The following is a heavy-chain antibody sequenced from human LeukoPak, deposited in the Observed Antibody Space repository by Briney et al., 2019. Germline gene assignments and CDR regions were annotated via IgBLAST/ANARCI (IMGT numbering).Heavy chain of an antibody. D-gene: IGHD3-22*01. Sequence: SQTLSLTCAISGDSVSSNSAAWNWIRQSPSRGLEWLGRTCYRSKWYNDYAVSVKSRITINPDTSKNQFSLQLNSVTPEDTAVYYCARDTGGYYDSSGYYDYWGQGTLVTVSS. CDR2: TCYRSKWYN. J-gene: IGHJ4*02. CDR3: ARDTGGYYDSSGYYDY. V-gene: IGHV6-1*01. CDR1: GDSVSSNSAA.